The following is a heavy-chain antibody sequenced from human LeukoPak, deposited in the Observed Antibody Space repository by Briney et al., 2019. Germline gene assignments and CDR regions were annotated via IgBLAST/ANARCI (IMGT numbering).Heavy chain of an antibody. CDR2: IYSDGST. V-gene: IGHV3-66*01. Sequence: GGSLRLSCAASGFTVSSNYMSWVRQAPGKGLEWVSIIYSDGSTYYADSVKGRFTISRDNSKNTLYLQMNSLRAEDTAVYCCARDRTGQQLISRKGYYYMDVWGKGTTVTISS. CDR1: GFTVSSNY. D-gene: IGHD4-11*01. J-gene: IGHJ6*03. CDR3: ARDRTGQQLISRKGYYYMDV.